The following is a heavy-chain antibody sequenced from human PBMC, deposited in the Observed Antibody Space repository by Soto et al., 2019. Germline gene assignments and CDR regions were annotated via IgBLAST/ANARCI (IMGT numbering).Heavy chain of an antibody. D-gene: IGHD6-19*01. J-gene: IGHJ4*02. CDR2: ISSSSGTK. CDR3: AALPVAGRDVDY. CDR1: GFTFSSYS. V-gene: IGHV3-48*01. Sequence: GGSLRLSCVASGFTFSSYSMNWVRQAPGRGLEWVSYISSSSGTKYYADSVEGRFTISRDNAKNSLHLQMNNLRAEDTAIYYCAALPVAGRDVDYWGQGTLVTVS.